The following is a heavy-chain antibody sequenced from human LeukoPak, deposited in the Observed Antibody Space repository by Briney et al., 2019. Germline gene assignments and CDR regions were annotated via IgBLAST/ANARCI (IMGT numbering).Heavy chain of an antibody. J-gene: IGHJ4*02. D-gene: IGHD1-26*01. CDR1: GGSISSGGYY. CDR2: IYYSGST. V-gene: IGHV4-31*03. Sequence: SETLSLTCTVSGGSISSGGYYWSWIRQHPGKGLEWIGYIYYSGSTYYNPSLKSRVTISVDTSKNQLSLKLSSVTAADTAVYYCARGSRWETTYYFDYWGQGTLVTVSS. CDR3: ARGSRWETTYYFDY.